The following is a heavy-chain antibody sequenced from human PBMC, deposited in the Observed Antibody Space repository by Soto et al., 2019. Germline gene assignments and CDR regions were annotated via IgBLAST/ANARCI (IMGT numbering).Heavy chain of an antibody. V-gene: IGHV4-34*01. D-gene: IGHD6-13*01. J-gene: IGHJ4*02. CDR2: INHSGST. CDR1: GGSFSGYC. Sequence: TLSLTCAVYGGSFSGYCWSWIRQPPGKGLEWIGEINHSGSTNYNPSLKSRVTISVDTSKNQFSLKLSSVTAADTAVYYCARGPKGYSSTWYVDWGQGTLVTVSS. CDR3: ARGPKGYSSTWYVD.